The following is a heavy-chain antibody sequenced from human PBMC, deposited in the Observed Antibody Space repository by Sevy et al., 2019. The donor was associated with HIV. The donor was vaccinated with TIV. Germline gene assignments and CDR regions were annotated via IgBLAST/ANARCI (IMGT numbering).Heavy chain of an antibody. J-gene: IGHJ4*02. CDR1: GYTLTELS. CDR3: ATTKDYYDSSAYPFDY. D-gene: IGHD3-22*01. Sequence: ASVKVSCKVSGYTLTELSMHWVRQAPGKGLEWMGSFDPEDGETIYAQNFQGRVTMTEDRSTDTAYMELSSLRSEDTAVYYCATTKDYYDSSAYPFDYWGQGTLVTVSS. CDR2: FDPEDGET. V-gene: IGHV1-24*01.